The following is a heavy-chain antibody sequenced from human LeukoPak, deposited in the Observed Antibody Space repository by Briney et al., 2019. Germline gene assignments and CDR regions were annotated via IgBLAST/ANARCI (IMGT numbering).Heavy chain of an antibody. J-gene: IGHJ6*03. V-gene: IGHV3-64*01. Sequence: GGSLRLSCAASGFTFSSYAMHWVRQAPGKGLEYVSAISSNGGSTYYANSVKGRFTISRDNSKNTLYLQMGSLRAEDMAVYYCARVAPIVVVSAAIYYYYYMDVWGKGTTVTVSS. CDR2: ISSNGGST. CDR3: ARVAPIVVVSAAIYYYYYMDV. D-gene: IGHD2-2*01. CDR1: GFTFSSYA.